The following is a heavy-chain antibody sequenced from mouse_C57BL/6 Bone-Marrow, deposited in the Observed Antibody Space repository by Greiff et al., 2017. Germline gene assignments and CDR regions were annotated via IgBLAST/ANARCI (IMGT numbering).Heavy chain of an antibody. D-gene: IGHD2-3*01. V-gene: IGHV5-4*01. Sequence: DVQLQESGGGLVKPGGSLKLSCAASGFTFSSYAMSWVRQTPEKRLEWVATISDGGSYTYYPDNVKGRFTISRDNAKNNLYLQMSHLKSEDTAMYYCARWMDFDYWGQGTTLTVSS. CDR3: ARWMDFDY. CDR2: ISDGGSYT. CDR1: GFTFSSYA. J-gene: IGHJ2*01.